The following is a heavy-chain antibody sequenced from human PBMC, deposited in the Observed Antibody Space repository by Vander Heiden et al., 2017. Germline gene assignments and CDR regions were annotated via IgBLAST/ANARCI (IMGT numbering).Heavy chain of an antibody. J-gene: IGHJ4*02. Sequence: EVQLLESGGGLVQPGGSLRLSCAASGSTFSSYAMIWVPQAPGKGMEWVSAISGSGGSTYYADSVKGRFTISRDNSKNTLYLQMNSLRAEDTAVYYCAKDAFRAARPNYFDYWGQGTLVTVSS. V-gene: IGHV3-23*01. CDR1: GSTFSSYA. CDR3: AKDAFRAARPNYFDY. CDR2: ISGSGGST. D-gene: IGHD6-6*01.